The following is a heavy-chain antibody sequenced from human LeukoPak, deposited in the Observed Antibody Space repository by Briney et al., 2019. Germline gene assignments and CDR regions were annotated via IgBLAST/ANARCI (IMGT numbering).Heavy chain of an antibody. CDR2: INPSGGST. CDR3: AREQGPYDFWSGYYGDYYYGMDV. Sequence: ASVKVSCKASGYTFTSYYMHWVRQAPGQGLEWMGIINPSGGSTSYAQKFQGRVTMTRGTSTSTVYMELSSLRSEDTAVYYCAREQGPYDFWSGYYGDYYYGMDVWGQGTTVTVSS. CDR1: GYTFTSYY. J-gene: IGHJ6*02. D-gene: IGHD3-3*01. V-gene: IGHV1-46*01.